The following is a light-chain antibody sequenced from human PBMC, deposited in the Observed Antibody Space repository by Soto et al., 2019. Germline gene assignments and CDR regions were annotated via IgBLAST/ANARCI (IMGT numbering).Light chain of an antibody. V-gene: IGKV3-11*01. J-gene: IGKJ5*01. CDR3: QQRSNWPPFT. CDR2: NAS. CDR1: QSVGSY. Sequence: EIVLTQSPSTLSLSPGERATLSCRASQSVGSYLAWYQQKPGQAPRLLIYNASNRDTGIPARFSGSGSGTDFTPTISSREHDDFAVYYCQQRSNWPPFTFGQGTRLEIK.